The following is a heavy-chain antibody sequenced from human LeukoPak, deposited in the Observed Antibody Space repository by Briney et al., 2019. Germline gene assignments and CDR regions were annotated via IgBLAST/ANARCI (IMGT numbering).Heavy chain of an antibody. CDR3: ARAGGYSSSCFPSRNWYYMDV. J-gene: IGHJ6*03. CDR2: ISAYNGNT. V-gene: IGHV1-18*01. CDR1: GYTFTSYG. D-gene: IGHD6-13*01. Sequence: ASVKVSCKASGYTFTSYGISWVRQAPGQGLEWMGWISAYNGNTNYAQKLQGRVTMTTDTSTSTAYMELRSLRSDDTAVYYCARAGGYSSSCFPSRNWYYMDVWGKGTTVTVSS.